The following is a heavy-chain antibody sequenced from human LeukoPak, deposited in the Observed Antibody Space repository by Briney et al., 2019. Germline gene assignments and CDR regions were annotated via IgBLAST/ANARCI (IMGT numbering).Heavy chain of an antibody. Sequence: ASDKVPCKACGYSFNSYYMLWVRQAPPKGLDWMGIINPSRCSTSYAQKSQGRVTMSRDMSTSTAYMELSSLRSEDTAVYYCARDEMDYCDSSRLQNWGPGTLVTVS. V-gene: IGHV1-46*02. CDR1: GYSFNSYY. CDR2: INPSRCST. D-gene: IGHD3-22*01. CDR3: ARDEMDYCDSSRLQN. J-gene: IGHJ4*02.